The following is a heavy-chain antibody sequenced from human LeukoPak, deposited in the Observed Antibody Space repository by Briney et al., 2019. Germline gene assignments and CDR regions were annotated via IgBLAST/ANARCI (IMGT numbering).Heavy chain of an antibody. Sequence: PSETLSLTCTVSRGSISGFYWSWIRQPPGKGLEWIGYVSDSGCTNYNSSLRSRVTISRDTSTNQFSLRLSSVTTADTAVYYCATAGQLLVFGSWGQGTLVTVSS. D-gene: IGHD6-13*01. CDR3: ATAGQLLVFGS. CDR1: RGSISGFY. J-gene: IGHJ5*01. V-gene: IGHV4-59*01. CDR2: VSDSGCT.